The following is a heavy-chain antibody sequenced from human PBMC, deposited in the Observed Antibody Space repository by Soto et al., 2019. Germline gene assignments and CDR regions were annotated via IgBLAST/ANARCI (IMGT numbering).Heavy chain of an antibody. Sequence: GGSLRLSCAASGFTFSSYGMHWVRQAPGKGLEWVAVIWYDGSNKYYADSVKGRFTISRDNSKNTLYLQMNSLRAEDTAVYYCAREIKSYDILAQFDYWGQGTLVTVSS. CDR1: GFTFSSYG. J-gene: IGHJ4*02. V-gene: IGHV3-33*01. D-gene: IGHD3-9*01. CDR3: AREIKSYDILAQFDY. CDR2: IWYDGSNK.